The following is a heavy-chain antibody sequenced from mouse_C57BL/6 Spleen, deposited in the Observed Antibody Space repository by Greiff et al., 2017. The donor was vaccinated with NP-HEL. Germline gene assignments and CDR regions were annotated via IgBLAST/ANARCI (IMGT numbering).Heavy chain of an antibody. J-gene: IGHJ3*01. V-gene: IGHV1-26*01. CDR3: ARYEDGYWAY. CDR1: GYTFTDYY. D-gene: IGHD2-3*01. CDR2: INPNNGGT. Sequence: VQLQQSGPELVKPGASVKISCKASGYTFTDYYMNWVKQSHGRSLEWIGDINPNNGGTSYNQKFKGKATLTVDKSSSTAYMELRSLTSEDSAVYYCARYEDGYWAYWGQGTLVTVSA.